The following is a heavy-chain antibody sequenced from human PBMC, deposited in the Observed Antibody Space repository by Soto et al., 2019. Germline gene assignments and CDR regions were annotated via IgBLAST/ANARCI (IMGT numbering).Heavy chain of an antibody. D-gene: IGHD2-15*01. CDR1: GGSISNYY. J-gene: IGHJ4*02. V-gene: IGHV4-59*08. Sequence: QVQLQESGPGLVKPSETLSLTCTVSGGSISNYYWNWIRQPPGKGLEWIGYVYYTGSTNYHPTLKSRITDYVDTSNYKFSQKLSSVTAADTAVYYCARGYCSGGNCYWFDYWGQGTLVTVSS. CDR2: VYYTGST. CDR3: ARGYCSGGNCYWFDY.